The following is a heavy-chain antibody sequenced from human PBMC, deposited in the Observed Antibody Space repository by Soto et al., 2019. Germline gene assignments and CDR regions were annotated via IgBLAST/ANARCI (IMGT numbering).Heavy chain of an antibody. J-gene: IGHJ6*02. D-gene: IGHD6-13*01. CDR2: ISYDGSNK. V-gene: IGHV3-30*18. Sequence: QVQLVESGGGVVQPGRSLRLSCEASGFTFSSYGMHWVRQAPGKGLEWVAVISYDGSNKYYADSVKGRCTICRDNSKNTLYLQMNSLRAEDTAVYYCAKETFPIASAGPHDYYDGMDVWGQGTTVTVSS. CDR3: AKETFPIASAGPHDYYDGMDV. CDR1: GFTFSSYG.